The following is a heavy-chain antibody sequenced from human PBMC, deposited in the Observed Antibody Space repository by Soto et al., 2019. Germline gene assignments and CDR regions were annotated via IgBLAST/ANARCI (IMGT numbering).Heavy chain of an antibody. Sequence: ASVKVSCKASGYTFTSYHINWVRQAPGKGLEWMGGFDPEDGETIYAQKFQGRVTMAEDTSTDTAYMELSSLRSEDTAVYYCATPSWQQLVLIQGRSGFDYWGQGTLVTVSS. CDR1: GYTFTSYH. CDR2: FDPEDGET. CDR3: ATPSWQQLVLIQGRSGFDY. J-gene: IGHJ4*02. D-gene: IGHD6-13*01. V-gene: IGHV1-24*01.